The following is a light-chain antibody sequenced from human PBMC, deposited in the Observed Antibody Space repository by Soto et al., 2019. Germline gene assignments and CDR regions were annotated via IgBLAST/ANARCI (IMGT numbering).Light chain of an antibody. CDR1: SSDVGGYNY. Sequence: SVLPQPAYVSGSPGQSITISCTGTSSDVGGYNYVSWYQQYPGKAPKLMIYDVTSRPSGVSNRFSGSKSGNTASLTISGLQAEDEADYYCSSHASNRDVLFGGGTKVTVL. J-gene: IGLJ3*02. V-gene: IGLV2-14*03. CDR2: DVT. CDR3: SSHASNRDVL.